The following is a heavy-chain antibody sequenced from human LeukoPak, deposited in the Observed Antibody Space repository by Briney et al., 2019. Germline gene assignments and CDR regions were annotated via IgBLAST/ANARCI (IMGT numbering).Heavy chain of an antibody. CDR1: GYSFTSYW. V-gene: IGHV5-51*01. D-gene: IGHD3-10*01. Sequence: GESLKISCKGSGYSFTSYWIGWVRQMPGKGLEWMGIIYPGDSDTRYSPSFQGQVTISADKSISTAYLQWSSLKASDTAMYYCARHITMVRGVINNFDYWGQGTLVTVSS. J-gene: IGHJ4*02. CDR3: ARHITMVRGVINNFDY. CDR2: IYPGDSDT.